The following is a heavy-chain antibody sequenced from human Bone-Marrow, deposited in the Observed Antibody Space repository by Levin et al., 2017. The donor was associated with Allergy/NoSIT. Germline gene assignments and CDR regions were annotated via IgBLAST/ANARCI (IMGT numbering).Heavy chain of an antibody. CDR1: GFSFDDST. CDR3: LSGGQ. Sequence: SLKISCAASGFSFDDSTMHWVRQSPGRGLEWVSGITRNSGTIAYADSVKGRFTISRDNAKNTLYLQMNRLRVEDTALYYCLSGGQWGQGTLVIVSS. D-gene: IGHD2-15*01. CDR2: ITRNSGTI. J-gene: IGHJ4*02. V-gene: IGHV3-9*01.